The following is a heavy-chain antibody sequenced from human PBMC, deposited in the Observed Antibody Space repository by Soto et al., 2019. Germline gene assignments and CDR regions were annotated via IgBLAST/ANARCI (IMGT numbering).Heavy chain of an antibody. Sequence: QVQIQQWGAGPLRPLETLSLTRGVSARSFSGYYWAWIRQPPGKGLEWIGEINDRGSINYNPSLKSRVTISLDTSKNHYSLNLRSVTAADTAVYYCARESHDILTGPPWVWYFDLWGRGTLVTVSS. CDR3: ARESHDILTGPPWVWYFDL. D-gene: IGHD3-9*01. CDR2: INDRGSI. V-gene: IGHV4-34*02. J-gene: IGHJ2*01. CDR1: ARSFSGYY.